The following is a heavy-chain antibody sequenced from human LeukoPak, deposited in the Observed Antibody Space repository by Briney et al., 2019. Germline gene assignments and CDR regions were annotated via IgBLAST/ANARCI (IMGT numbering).Heavy chain of an antibody. CDR1: GFPFSSYN. J-gene: IGHJ6*03. D-gene: IGHD3-9*01. CDR3: AKDGGEYYDILTGYYPRLYYMDV. Sequence: GGSLRLFCAVSGFPFSSYNMNWVRQAPGKGLEWSSYISTTSGTKYYADSVKGRFTISRDNAKNSLYLQMNSLRAEDTAVYYCAKDGGEYYDILTGYYPRLYYMDVWGKGTTVTISS. V-gene: IGHV3-48*01. CDR2: ISTTSGTK.